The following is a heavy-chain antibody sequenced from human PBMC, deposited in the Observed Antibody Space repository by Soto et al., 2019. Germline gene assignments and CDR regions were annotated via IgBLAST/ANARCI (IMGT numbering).Heavy chain of an antibody. D-gene: IGHD6-19*01. CDR2: MNPNSGNT. Sequence: ASVKVSCKASGYTFTSYDINWVRQATGQGLEWMGWMNPNSGNTGYAQKFQGRVTMTRNTSISTAYMELSSLRSEDTAVYYCATNHQWLVRGEAFDIWGQGTMVTVSS. CDR1: GYTFTSYD. J-gene: IGHJ3*02. V-gene: IGHV1-8*01. CDR3: ATNHQWLVRGEAFDI.